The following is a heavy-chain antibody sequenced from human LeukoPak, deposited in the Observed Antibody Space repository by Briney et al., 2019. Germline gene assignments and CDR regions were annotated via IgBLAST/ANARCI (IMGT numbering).Heavy chain of an antibody. V-gene: IGHV3-15*01. J-gene: IGHJ4*02. D-gene: IGHD1-26*01. Sequence: GGSLRLSCAASGFTFSNARMNWVRQAPGKGLEWVGRIKTKTDDGATDYSAPVKARFTISRDDSKTTLYLQMNGLKTEDTAIYYCTTYVGATAYWGQGALVTVSS. CDR2: IKTKTDDGAT. CDR3: TTYVGATAY. CDR1: GFTFSNAR.